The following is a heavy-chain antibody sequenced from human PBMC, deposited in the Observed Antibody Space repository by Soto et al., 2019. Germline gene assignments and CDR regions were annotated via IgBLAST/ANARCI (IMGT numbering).Heavy chain of an antibody. CDR2: IYYSGSA. D-gene: IGHD2-15*01. V-gene: IGHV4-59*01. Sequence: QVQLQESGPGLVKPSETLSLTCTVSGGSISNYYWSWIRQPPGKGLEWIGYIYYSGSANYNPSLKSRATISVDTSKNQFSLKLSSVTAADTAVYYCARAGAATLSDFWGQGTLVTVSS. CDR1: GGSISNYY. CDR3: ARAGAATLSDF. J-gene: IGHJ4*02.